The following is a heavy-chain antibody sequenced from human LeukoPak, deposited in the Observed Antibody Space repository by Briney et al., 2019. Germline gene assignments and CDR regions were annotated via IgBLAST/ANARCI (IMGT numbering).Heavy chain of an antibody. Sequence: GGSLRLSCAASGFTFDDYAMHWVRQAPGKGLEWVSGISWNSGSIGYADSVKGRFTISRDNAKNSLYLQMNSLRAEDTALYYCAKDIDPIAVAGTPLDYWGQGTLVTVSS. CDR2: ISWNSGSI. J-gene: IGHJ4*02. CDR1: GFTFDDYA. D-gene: IGHD6-19*01. V-gene: IGHV3-9*01. CDR3: AKDIDPIAVAGTPLDY.